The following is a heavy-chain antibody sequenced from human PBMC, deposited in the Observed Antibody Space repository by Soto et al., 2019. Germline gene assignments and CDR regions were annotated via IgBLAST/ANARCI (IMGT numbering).Heavy chain of an antibody. CDR3: ARSSGSFRSFDY. CDR1: GFSLSTSGVG. CDR2: IYWDDDK. J-gene: IGHJ4*02. V-gene: IGHV2-5*02. D-gene: IGHD1-26*01. Sequence: QITLKESGPTLVKPTQTLTLTCTLSGFSLSTSGVGVGWIRKPPGKALEWLALIYWDDDKRYSPSLKSRLTVXKXXSKNQVAMTMTNTDPVDTATYHCARSSGSFRSFDYWGQGTLVTVSS.